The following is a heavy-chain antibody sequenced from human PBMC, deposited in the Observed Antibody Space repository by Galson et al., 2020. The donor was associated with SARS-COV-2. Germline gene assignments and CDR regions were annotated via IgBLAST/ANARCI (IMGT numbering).Heavy chain of an antibody. CDR3: ARLEGYCGGDCYPPSMDV. J-gene: IGHJ6*02. Sequence: GESLKISCQASGYRFTNYWVAWVRQVPGKGLEWMALIYPGDPDTRYSPAFEGQVTVSVDKSLSIAYLQWSSLKASDTGIYYCARLEGYCGGDCYPPSMDVWGQGTTVTVSS. D-gene: IGHD2-21*02. CDR2: IYPGDPDT. V-gene: IGHV5-51*01. CDR1: GYRFTNYW.